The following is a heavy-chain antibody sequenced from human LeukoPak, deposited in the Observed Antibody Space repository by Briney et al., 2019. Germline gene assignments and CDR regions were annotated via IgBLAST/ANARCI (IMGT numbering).Heavy chain of an antibody. V-gene: IGHV1-2*02. J-gene: IGHJ4*02. CDR1: GYTFTGYY. CDR2: INPNSGGT. Sequence: ASVKVSCKASGYTFTGYYMRWVRQAPGQGLEWMGWINPNSGGTNYAQKFQGRVTMTRDTSISTAYMELSRLRSDDTAVYYCARGVPVAGTIGFDYWGQGTLVTVSS. CDR3: ARGVPVAGTIGFDY. D-gene: IGHD6-19*01.